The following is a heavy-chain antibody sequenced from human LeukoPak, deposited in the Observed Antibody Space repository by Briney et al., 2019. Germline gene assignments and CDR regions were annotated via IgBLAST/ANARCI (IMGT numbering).Heavy chain of an antibody. Sequence: SETLSLTCAVYGGSFSGYYWSWIRQPPGKGLEWIGEINHSGSTYYNPSLNSRVTISVDTSKNRFSLNLTSVTAADTAVYYCARLGQLAFDYWGQGTLVTVSS. CDR1: GGSFSGYY. CDR3: ARLGQLAFDY. V-gene: IGHV4-34*01. J-gene: IGHJ4*02. CDR2: INHSGST. D-gene: IGHD6-13*01.